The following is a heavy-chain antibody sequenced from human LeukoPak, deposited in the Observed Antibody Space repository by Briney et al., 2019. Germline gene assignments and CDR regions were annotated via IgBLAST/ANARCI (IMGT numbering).Heavy chain of an antibody. Sequence: PSQTLSLTCAISGDSVSSNSACWNWIRQSPSRGLEWLGRTYYRSKWYNDYAVSVKSRITINPDTSKNQFSLQLNSVTPEDTAVYYCAREDTSGYYSAFDYWGQGTLVTVSS. CDR3: AREDTSGYYSAFDY. CDR1: GDSVSSNSAC. D-gene: IGHD3-22*01. V-gene: IGHV6-1*01. CDR2: TYYRSKWYN. J-gene: IGHJ4*02.